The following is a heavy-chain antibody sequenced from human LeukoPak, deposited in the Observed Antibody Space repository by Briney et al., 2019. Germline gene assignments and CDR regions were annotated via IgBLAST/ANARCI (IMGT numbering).Heavy chain of an antibody. Sequence: SETLSLTCSVSGCSMCGYYWSWIRQPPGRGLEWIGDIHHCGRTNYNPSLKSQVTLSIDPFKNQFSLKLSSVTAADTAVEYCARTTEGGYTYDYFYYSYMDVWGKGTTVTISS. J-gene: IGHJ6*03. CDR3: ARTTEGGYTYDYFYYSYMDV. CDR2: IHHCGRT. D-gene: IGHD5-18*01. CDR1: GCSMCGYY. V-gene: IGHV4-59*01.